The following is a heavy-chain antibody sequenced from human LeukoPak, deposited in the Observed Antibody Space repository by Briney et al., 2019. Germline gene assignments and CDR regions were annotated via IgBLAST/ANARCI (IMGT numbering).Heavy chain of an antibody. CDR1: GGSFSSFY. CDR3: AREGAEGYFDY. V-gene: IGHV4-59*01. CDR2: IHSRGTT. Sequence: SETLSLTCSVSGGSFSSFYWNWIRQPPGKGLEWIGYIHSRGTTNYNPSLKSRVTISVDTSKNQFSLKLKSITAADTAVYYCAREGAEGYFDYWGQGTLGTVSS. J-gene: IGHJ4*02. D-gene: IGHD4/OR15-4a*01.